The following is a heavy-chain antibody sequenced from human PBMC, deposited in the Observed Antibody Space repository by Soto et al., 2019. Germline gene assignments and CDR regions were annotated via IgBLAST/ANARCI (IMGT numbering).Heavy chain of an antibody. CDR1: GGSISSYY. CDR2: IYYSGST. D-gene: IGHD2-2*01. Sequence: QVQLQESGPGLVKPSETLSLTCTVSGGSISSYYWSWIRQPPGKGLEWIGYIYYSGSTNYTPSLKSRVTISVDTSKNQFSLKLSAVTAADTAVYYCAGGVVPAATYWGQGTLVTVSS. CDR3: AGGVVPAATY. J-gene: IGHJ4*02. V-gene: IGHV4-59*01.